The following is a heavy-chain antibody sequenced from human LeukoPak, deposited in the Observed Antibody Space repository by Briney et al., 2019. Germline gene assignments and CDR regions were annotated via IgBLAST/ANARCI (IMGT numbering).Heavy chain of an antibody. CDR1: GFTFNAFY. CDR3: ARLLGDF. CDR2: ISPSGDI. D-gene: IGHD2-15*01. V-gene: IGHV1-2*02. Sequence: APVEVPCQGSGFTFNAFYNHRVRQAPGQGLEWMGRISPSGDINYAQEFQGRVTMTRDTSISTAYMELSRLTSDDTALYYCARLLGDFWGQGTLVTVSS. J-gene: IGHJ4*02.